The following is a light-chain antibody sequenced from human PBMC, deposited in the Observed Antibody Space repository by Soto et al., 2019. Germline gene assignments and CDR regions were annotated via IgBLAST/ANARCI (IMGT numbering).Light chain of an antibody. CDR3: SSYAGSNNVL. CDR1: SSDVGGYNY. CDR2: EVS. J-gene: IGLJ2*01. V-gene: IGLV2-8*01. Sequence: QSALTQPPSASGSPGQSVTISCTGTSSDVGGYNYVSWYQQHPGKAPKLMIYEVSKRPSGVPDRFFGSKSGNTASLTVSGLQAEDEADYYCSSYAGSNNVLFGGGTKVTVL.